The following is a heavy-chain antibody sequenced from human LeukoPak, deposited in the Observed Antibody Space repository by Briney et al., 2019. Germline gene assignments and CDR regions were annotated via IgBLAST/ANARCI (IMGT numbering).Heavy chain of an antibody. CDR1: GGSFSGYY. Sequence: SETLSLTCAVYGGSFSGYYWSWIRQPPGKGLEWIGEINHSGSTNYNPSLKSRVTISVDTSKNQFSLKLSSVTAADTAVYYCAKRDYYYGMDVWGQGTPVTVSS. V-gene: IGHV4-34*01. CDR3: AKRDYYYGMDV. CDR2: INHSGST. J-gene: IGHJ6*02.